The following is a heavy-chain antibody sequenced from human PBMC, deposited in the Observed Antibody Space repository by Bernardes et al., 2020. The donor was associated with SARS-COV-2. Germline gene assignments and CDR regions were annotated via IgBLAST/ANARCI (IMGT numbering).Heavy chain of an antibody. D-gene: IGHD2-8*01. V-gene: IGHV3-74*01. CDR3: ARDLGYCIDGVCSL. J-gene: IGHJ4*02. CDR1: GFTLSRHW. CDR2: INSDGSST. Sequence: GGSLRLSCAASGFTLSRHWMHWVRQAPGKGLVWVSRINSDGSSTSSADAVKGRFTISRDNAKNTLYLQMNSLRAEDTAVYYCARDLGYCIDGVCSLWGQGTLVTVSS.